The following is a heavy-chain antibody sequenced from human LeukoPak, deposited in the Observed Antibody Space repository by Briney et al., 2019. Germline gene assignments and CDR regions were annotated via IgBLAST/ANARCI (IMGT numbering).Heavy chain of an antibody. Sequence: GGSLRLSCTASGLTFSSYAMSWVRQAPGKGLEWVSTISGTGGSTYYADSVKGRFTISRDNSKNTLYLQVNSLRAEDTAVYYCAKSSPQLVLGDFDYWGRGTLVTVSS. D-gene: IGHD6-13*01. V-gene: IGHV3-23*01. J-gene: IGHJ4*02. CDR2: ISGTGGST. CDR3: AKSSPQLVLGDFDY. CDR1: GLTFSSYA.